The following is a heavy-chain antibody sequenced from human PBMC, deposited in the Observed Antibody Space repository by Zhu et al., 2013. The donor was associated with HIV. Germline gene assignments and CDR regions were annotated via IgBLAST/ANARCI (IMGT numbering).Heavy chain of an antibody. D-gene: IGHD3-10*01. CDR1: GYFISSGYH. V-gene: IGHV4-38-2*02. J-gene: IGHJ5*02. CDR3: ARGPLWFGESLFDSNWFDP. CDR2: IYHSGST. Sequence: QVQLQESGPGLVKPSETLSLTCTVSGYFISSGYHWGWIRQPPGKGLEWIGSIYHSGSTYYNPSLKSRVTISVDTSKNQFSLKLSSVTAADTAVYYCARGPLWFGESLFDSNWFDPGAREPWSPSPQ.